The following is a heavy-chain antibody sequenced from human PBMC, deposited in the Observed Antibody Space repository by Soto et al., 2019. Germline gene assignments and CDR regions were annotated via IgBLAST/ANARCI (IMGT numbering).Heavy chain of an antibody. CDR2: ISGSGGST. CDR1: GFTFGSYA. V-gene: IGHV3-23*01. D-gene: IGHD3-9*01. CDR3: AKDRLRYFDWLSHGMCAFDI. J-gene: IGHJ3*02. Sequence: PGGSLRLSCAASGFTFGSYAMSWVRQAPGKGLEWVSAISGSGGSTYYADSVKGRFTISRDNSKNTLYLQMNSLRAEDTAVYYCAKDRLRYFDWLSHGMCAFDIWGQGTMVTVSS.